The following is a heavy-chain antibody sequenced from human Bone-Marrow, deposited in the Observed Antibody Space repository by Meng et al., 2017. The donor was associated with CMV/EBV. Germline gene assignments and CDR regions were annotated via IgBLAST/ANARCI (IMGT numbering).Heavy chain of an antibody. D-gene: IGHD4-17*01. J-gene: IGHJ1*01. CDR3: AKDYRVDYGDYAEYFHH. CDR2: MRYDGSNK. V-gene: IGHV3-30*02. CDR1: GFTFSPYW. Sequence: GESLKISCAASGFTFSPYWMHWVRQAPGKGLEWVTFMRYDGSNKYYADSVKGRFTISRDNSKNTLYLQMNSLRAEDTAVYYCAKDYRVDYGDYAEYFHHWGQGTLVTVSS.